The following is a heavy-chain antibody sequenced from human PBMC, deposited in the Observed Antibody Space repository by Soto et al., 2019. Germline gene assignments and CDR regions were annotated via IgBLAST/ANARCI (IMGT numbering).Heavy chain of an antibody. J-gene: IGHJ4*02. Sequence: PGGSLRLSCAASGFIFTSYGIHWVRQAPGMGLGWVAVISYDGTDENYADSVKGRFTISRDKSKNTVYLQMNNLRAEDTAVYYCARDQAEMATVGVGYWGQGTLVTGSS. CDR1: GFIFTSYG. V-gene: IGHV3-30*03. D-gene: IGHD4-4*01. CDR3: ARDQAEMATVGVGY. CDR2: ISYDGTDE.